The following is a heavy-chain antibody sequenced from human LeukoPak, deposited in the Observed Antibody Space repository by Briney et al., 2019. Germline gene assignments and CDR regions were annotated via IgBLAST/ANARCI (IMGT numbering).Heavy chain of an antibody. CDR2: IIPIFGTA. Sequence: AASVKVSCKASGGTFSSYAISWVRQAPGQGLEWMGGIIPIFGTANYAQKLQGRVTMTTDTSTSTAYMELRSLRSDDTAVYYCASPYDSTDAFDIWGQGTMVTVSS. D-gene: IGHD3-22*01. J-gene: IGHJ3*02. CDR3: ASPYDSTDAFDI. CDR1: GGTFSSYA. V-gene: IGHV1-69*05.